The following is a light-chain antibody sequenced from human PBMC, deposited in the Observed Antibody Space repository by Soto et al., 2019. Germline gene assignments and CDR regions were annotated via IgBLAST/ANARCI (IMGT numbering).Light chain of an antibody. CDR1: QSVSNN. J-gene: IGKJ1*01. CDR2: GAS. V-gene: IGKV3-15*01. CDR3: QQYNNWWT. Sequence: EIVMTQSPATLSVSPGERATLSCRASQSVSNNLAWYQKKPGQAPRLLIYGASTRATGIPARFSGSGSGTEFPLTISSLQSEDFACYYCQQYNNWWTFGQGTRVDIK.